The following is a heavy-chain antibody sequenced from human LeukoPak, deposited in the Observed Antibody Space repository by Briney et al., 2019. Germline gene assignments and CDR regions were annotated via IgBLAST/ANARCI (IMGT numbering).Heavy chain of an antibody. J-gene: IGHJ4*02. Sequence: SETLSLTCTVSGGSISSSSYYWGWIRQPPGKGLEWIGSIYYSGSTYYNPSLKSRVTISVDTSKNQFSLKLSSVTAADTAVYYCACMGFGKLSFDYWGQGTLVTVSS. CDR2: IYYSGST. CDR3: ACMGFGKLSFDY. D-gene: IGHD3-10*01. V-gene: IGHV4-39*01. CDR1: GGSISSSSYY.